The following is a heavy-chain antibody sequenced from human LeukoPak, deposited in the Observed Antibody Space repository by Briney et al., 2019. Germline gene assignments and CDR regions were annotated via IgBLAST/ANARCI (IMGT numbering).Heavy chain of an antibody. D-gene: IGHD3-22*01. Sequence: GGSLRLSCAASGFTFSSYWMSWVRQAPGKGLEWVANIKQDGSEKYYVDSVKGRFTISRDNAKNSPYLQMNSLRAEDTAVYYCAADYYYGSSGYYPSPLDWGQGTLVTVSS. CDR3: AADYYYGSSGYYPSPLD. J-gene: IGHJ4*02. V-gene: IGHV3-7*01. CDR1: GFTFSSYW. CDR2: IKQDGSEK.